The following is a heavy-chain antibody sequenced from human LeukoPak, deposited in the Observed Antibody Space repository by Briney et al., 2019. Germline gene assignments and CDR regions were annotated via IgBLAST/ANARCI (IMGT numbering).Heavy chain of an antibody. Sequence: SQTLSLTCTVSGGSISSGSYYWSWIRQPAGKGLEWIGRIYTSGSTNYNPSLKSRVTISVDTSKNQFSLKLSSVTAADTAVYYCARAAYHYDSSGYVGCCPFDYWGQGTLVTVSS. V-gene: IGHV4-61*02. CDR3: ARAAYHYDSSGYVGCCPFDY. CDR2: IYTSGST. D-gene: IGHD3-22*01. CDR1: GGSISSGSYY. J-gene: IGHJ4*02.